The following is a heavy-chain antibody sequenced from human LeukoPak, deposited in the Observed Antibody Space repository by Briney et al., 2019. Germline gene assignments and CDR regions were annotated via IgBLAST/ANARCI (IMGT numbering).Heavy chain of an antibody. CDR1: GFTFSNAW. CDR3: TTDTRKDGCSPSLAY. Sequence: GGSLRLSCAASGFTFSNAWMSWVRQAPGKGLEWVGRIKSKTDGGTIEYATPVKGRSTISRDDSENTLYLQMSSLKAEDTALYYCTTDTRKDGCSPSLAYWGQGTLVTVSS. CDR2: IKSKTDGGTI. D-gene: IGHD5-24*01. J-gene: IGHJ4*02. V-gene: IGHV3-15*01.